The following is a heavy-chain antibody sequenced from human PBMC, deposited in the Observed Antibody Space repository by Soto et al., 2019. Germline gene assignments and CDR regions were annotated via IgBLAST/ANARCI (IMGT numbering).Heavy chain of an antibody. CDR2: ISGSGGST. CDR3: AKVLARYSSGWYY. D-gene: IGHD6-19*01. V-gene: IGHV3-23*01. J-gene: IGHJ4*02. CDR1: GFTFSSYA. Sequence: GGSLRLSCAASGFTFSSYAMSWVRRAPGKGLEWVSAISGSGGSTYYADSVKGRFTISRDNSKNTLYLQMNSLRAEDTAVYYCAKVLARYSSGWYYWGQGTLVTVSS.